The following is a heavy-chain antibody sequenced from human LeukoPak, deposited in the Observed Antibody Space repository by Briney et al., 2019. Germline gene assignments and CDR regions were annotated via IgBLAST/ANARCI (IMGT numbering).Heavy chain of an antibody. CDR1: GFTFSSNG. CDR2: IQYDGSKK. V-gene: IGHV3-30*02. CDR3: AKDIGSYYDY. Sequence: GGSLSLSCVASGFTFSSNGMNWFRQAPGKGLEGVTFIQYDGSKKYYADSVKGRFTISRDNSKNTLYLEMNSLRAEDTAVYYCAKDIGSYYDYWGQGILVTVSS. J-gene: IGHJ4*02. D-gene: IGHD3-10*01.